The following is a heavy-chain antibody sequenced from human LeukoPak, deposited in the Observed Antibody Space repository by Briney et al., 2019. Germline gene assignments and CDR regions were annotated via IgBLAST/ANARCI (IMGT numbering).Heavy chain of an antibody. CDR3: AKDSSWRAGSSGFNWFDP. D-gene: IGHD3-22*01. CDR2: ISGSGGST. V-gene: IGHV3-23*01. J-gene: IGHJ5*02. CDR1: GFTFSSYA. Sequence: GGSLRLSCAASGFTFSSYAMSWVRQAPGKGLEWVSAISGSGGSTYYADSVKGRFTISRDNSKNTLYLQMNSLRAEDTAVYYCAKDSSWRAGSSGFNWFDPWGQGTLVTASS.